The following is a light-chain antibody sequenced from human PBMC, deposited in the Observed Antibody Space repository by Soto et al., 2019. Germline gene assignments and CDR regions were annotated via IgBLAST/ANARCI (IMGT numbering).Light chain of an antibody. J-gene: IGKJ4*01. V-gene: IGKV3-11*01. CDR3: QQRSNWPPENLT. CDR2: AAS. Sequence: EIVLTQSPATLSLSPGERATLSCRASQSVSSYLAWYQQKPGQAPRLLIYAASNRATGIPARFSGGGSGSDVTLTISSLEPEDFAVYYCQQRSNWPPENLTFGGGTKVEIK. CDR1: QSVSSY.